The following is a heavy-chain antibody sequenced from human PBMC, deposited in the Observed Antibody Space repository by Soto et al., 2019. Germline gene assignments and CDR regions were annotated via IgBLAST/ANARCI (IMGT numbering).Heavy chain of an antibody. D-gene: IGHD3-10*01. J-gene: IGHJ5*02. CDR3: AKGTPVGSGSYCTNCRFDP. CDR2: ISGSGGST. Sequence: PGGSLRLSCAASGFTFSSYAMSWVRQAPGKGLEWVSAISGSGGSTYYADSVKGRFTISRDNSKNTLYLQMNSLRAEDTAVYYCAKGTPVGSGSYCTNCRFDPWGQGTLVTVSS. V-gene: IGHV3-23*01. CDR1: GFTFSSYA.